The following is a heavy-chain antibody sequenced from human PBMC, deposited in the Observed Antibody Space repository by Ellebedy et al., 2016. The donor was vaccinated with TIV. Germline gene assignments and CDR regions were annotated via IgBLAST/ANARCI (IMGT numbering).Heavy chain of an antibody. J-gene: IGHJ4*02. Sequence: ASVKVSXKASGYTFTGYYMHWVRQAPGQGLEWMGWINPNSGGTNYAQKFQGRVTMTRDTSISTAYMELSRLRSDDTAVYYCARDTSRCSSTSCYPYYGYWGQGTLVTVSS. D-gene: IGHD2-2*01. V-gene: IGHV1-2*02. CDR1: GYTFTGYY. CDR2: INPNSGGT. CDR3: ARDTSRCSSTSCYPYYGY.